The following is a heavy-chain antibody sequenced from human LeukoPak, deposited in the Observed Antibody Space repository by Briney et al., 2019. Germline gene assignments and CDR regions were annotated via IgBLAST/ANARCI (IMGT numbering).Heavy chain of an antibody. Sequence: GGSLRLSCAASGFTVSSNYMSWVRQAPGKGLEWVSVIYSGGSTYYADSVKGRFTISRDNSKNTRYLQMNSLRAEDTAVYYCARDSSGSYYNGYGMDVWGQGTTVTVSS. CDR1: GFTVSSNY. J-gene: IGHJ6*02. V-gene: IGHV3-66*01. D-gene: IGHD3-10*01. CDR2: IYSGGST. CDR3: ARDSSGSYYNGYGMDV.